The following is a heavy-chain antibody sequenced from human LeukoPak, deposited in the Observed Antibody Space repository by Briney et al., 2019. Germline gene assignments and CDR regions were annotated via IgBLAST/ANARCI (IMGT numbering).Heavy chain of an antibody. Sequence: SGPTLVNPTQTLTLTRSFSGFSLSTSGVGVGWIRQPPGKALEWLSLIYWDDDKRYSPSLKSRLTITKDTSKNQVVLTMTNMDPVDTATYYCAHIRDYYTSRDAFDIWGRGTMVTVSS. CDR3: AHIRDYYTSRDAFDI. D-gene: IGHD3-10*01. J-gene: IGHJ3*02. CDR1: GFSLSTSGVG. CDR2: IYWDDDK. V-gene: IGHV2-5*02.